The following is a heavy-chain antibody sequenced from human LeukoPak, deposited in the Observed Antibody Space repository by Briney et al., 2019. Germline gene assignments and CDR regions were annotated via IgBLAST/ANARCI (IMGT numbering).Heavy chain of an antibody. J-gene: IGHJ4*02. Sequence: SVKVSXKASGGTFSSYTISWVRQAPGQGLEWMGRIIPILGIANYAQKFQGRVTITADKSTSTAYMELSSLRSEDTAVYYCARSPSGSYYNFDYWGQRTLVTVSS. CDR1: GGTFSSYT. CDR3: ARSPSGSYYNFDY. CDR2: IIPILGIA. V-gene: IGHV1-69*02. D-gene: IGHD1-26*01.